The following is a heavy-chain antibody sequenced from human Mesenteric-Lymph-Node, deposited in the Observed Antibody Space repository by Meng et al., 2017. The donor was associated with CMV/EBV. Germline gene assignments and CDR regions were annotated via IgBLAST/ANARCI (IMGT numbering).Heavy chain of an antibody. CDR1: GYTFTGYY. J-gene: IGHJ4*02. V-gene: IGHV1-69*05. CDR2: IIPIFGTA. Sequence: SVKVSCKASGYTFTGYYIHWVRQAPGQGLEWMGGIIPIFGTANYAQKFQGRVTITTDESTSTAYMELTSLKSDDTAVYYCARPRGITVAGWDYFEYWGQGTLVTVSS. CDR3: ARPRGITVAGWDYFEY. D-gene: IGHD6-19*01.